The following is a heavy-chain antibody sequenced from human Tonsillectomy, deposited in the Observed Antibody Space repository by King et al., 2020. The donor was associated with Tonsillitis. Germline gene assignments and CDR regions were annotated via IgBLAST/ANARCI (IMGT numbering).Heavy chain of an antibody. Sequence: VQLVESGGGLVQRGGSLRLSCSASGFTFSSHSMHWVRQAPGKGLEYLSAISSYGGSTYYADSVKGRFTISRDNSKNTLYLQMTSLRAEDTAVYYCVKGREGYYYYDSSGPFDYWGQGTLVTVSS. J-gene: IGHJ4*02. CDR3: VKGREGYYYYDSSGPFDY. CDR2: ISSYGGST. V-gene: IGHV3-64D*06. CDR1: GFTFSSHS. D-gene: IGHD3-22*01.